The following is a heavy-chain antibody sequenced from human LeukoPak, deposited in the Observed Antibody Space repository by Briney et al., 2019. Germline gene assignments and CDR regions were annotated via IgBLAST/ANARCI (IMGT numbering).Heavy chain of an antibody. CDR1: GFTFSSYA. V-gene: IGHV3-23*01. CDR2: ISGSGGST. J-gene: IGHJ4*02. CDR3: AKDPTTVVTSFDY. D-gene: IGHD4-23*01. Sequence: PGGSLRLSCAASGFTFSSYAMSWVGQAAGRGLGWVSAISGSGGSTYYADSVKGRFTISRDNSKNTLYLQMNSLRAEDTAVHYCAKDPTTVVTSFDYWGQGTLVTVSS.